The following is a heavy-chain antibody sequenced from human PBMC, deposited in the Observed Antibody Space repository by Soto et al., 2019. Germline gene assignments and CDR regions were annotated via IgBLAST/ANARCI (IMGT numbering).Heavy chain of an antibody. CDR2: INHSGST. CDR1: GGSISSSSYY. V-gene: IGHV4-39*07. D-gene: IGHD6-19*01. CDR3: ARGPEVSGWPRVRAFDI. J-gene: IGHJ3*02. Sequence: SETLSLTCTVSGGSISSSSYYWGWIRQPPGKGLEWIGEINHSGSTNYNPSLKSRVTISVDTSKNQFSLKLSSVTAADTAVYYCARGPEVSGWPRVRAFDIWGQGTMVTVSS.